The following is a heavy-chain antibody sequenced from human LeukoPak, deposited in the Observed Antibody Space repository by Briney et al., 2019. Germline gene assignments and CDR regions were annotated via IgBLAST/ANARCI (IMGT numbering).Heavy chain of an antibody. CDR3: ARVLLAAGTRYYYYYYYMDV. J-gene: IGHJ6*03. V-gene: IGHV1-2*02. CDR2: INPNSGGT. Sequence: ASVKVSCKASGYTFTGYYMHWVRQAPGQGLEWMGWINPNSGGTNYAQKFQGRVTMTRDTSISTAYMELSSLRSEDTAVYYCARVLLAAGTRYYYYYYYMDVWGKGTTVTISS. D-gene: IGHD6-13*01. CDR1: GYTFTGYY.